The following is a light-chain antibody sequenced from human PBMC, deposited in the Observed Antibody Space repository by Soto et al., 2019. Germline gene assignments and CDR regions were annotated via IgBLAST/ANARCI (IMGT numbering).Light chain of an antibody. J-gene: IGLJ3*02. CDR3: SSYAGTNNLV. CDR1: SSDVGGYNY. V-gene: IGLV2-8*01. CDR2: EVS. Sequence: QSALTQPPSASGSPGQSVTISCTGTSSDVGGYNYVSWYQQYPGKAPKIMIYEVSERPSGVPVRFSGSKSGNTASLTVSGLQAEDEEDYYCSSYAGTNNLVFGGGTKLTVL.